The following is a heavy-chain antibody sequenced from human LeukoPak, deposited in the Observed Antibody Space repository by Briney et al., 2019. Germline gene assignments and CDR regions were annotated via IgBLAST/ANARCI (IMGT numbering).Heavy chain of an antibody. V-gene: IGHV1-2*02. CDR3: ARDLGYCSSTSC. J-gene: IGHJ4*02. Sequence: ASVKVSCKASGYTFTGYYMHWVRQAPGQGLEWMGWINPNSGGTNYAQKFQGRVTMTRDTSISTAYMEVSRLRSDDTAVYYCARDLGYCSSTSCWGQGTLVTVSS. D-gene: IGHD2-2*01. CDR1: GYTFTGYY. CDR2: INPNSGGT.